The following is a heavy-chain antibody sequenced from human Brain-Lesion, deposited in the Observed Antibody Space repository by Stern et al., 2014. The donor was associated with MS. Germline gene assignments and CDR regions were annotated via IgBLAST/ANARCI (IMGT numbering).Heavy chain of an antibody. J-gene: IGHJ4*02. Sequence: EVQLVQSGGGLVQPGGSLRLSCAASGFTFSNSWMHWVRQAPGKGLVWVSRINRDGSTTTYADSVKGRFTISRDNAKNTLYLQMGSLRAEDTAVYYCTILSGPYDHWGQGTLVTVSS. V-gene: IGHV3-74*02. D-gene: IGHD3-10*01. CDR3: TILSGPYDH. CDR1: GFTFSNSW. CDR2: INRDGSTT.